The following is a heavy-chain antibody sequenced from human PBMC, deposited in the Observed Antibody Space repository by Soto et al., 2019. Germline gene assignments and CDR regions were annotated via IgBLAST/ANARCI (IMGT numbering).Heavy chain of an antibody. CDR2: INSDGSSI. CDR1: GFTFGIYW. D-gene: IGHD4-17*01. CDR3: ARDLRGYRDYAIDAFDI. J-gene: IGHJ3*02. V-gene: IGHV3-74*01. Sequence: EVQLVESGGGLVQPGGSLRLSCAASGFTFGIYWMHWVRQTPGKGLVWVSRINSDGSSISYADSVKGRFTISRHTAKNTMYLQMNSLRAEDTAIYYCARDLRGYRDYAIDAFDIWGQGTMVTVSS.